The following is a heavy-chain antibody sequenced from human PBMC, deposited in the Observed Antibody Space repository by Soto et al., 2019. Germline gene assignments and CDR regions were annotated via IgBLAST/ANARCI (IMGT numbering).Heavy chain of an antibody. V-gene: IGHV3-21*01. CDR2: ISGSGIDI. CDR1: GFAFYYYN. D-gene: IGHD4-4*01. CDR3: AREGVTNYTDYYFDL. J-gene: IGHJ4*01. Sequence: EVQLVESGGGLVKPGGSLRLSCAASGFAFYYYNMNWVRQAPGRGLEWVSSISGSGIDIHFTDSVKVRLTISRDNAKTSLYLQMDRLRPEDTAIYYCAREGVTNYTDYYFDLWGHGALVTVSS.